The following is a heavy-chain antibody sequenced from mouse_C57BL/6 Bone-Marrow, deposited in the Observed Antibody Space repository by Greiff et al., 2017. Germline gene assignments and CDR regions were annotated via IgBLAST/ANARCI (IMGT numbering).Heavy chain of an antibody. CDR1: GFTFSDYY. CDR3: ARDDYGSSYDWYFDV. J-gene: IGHJ1*03. D-gene: IGHD1-1*01. CDR2: INYDGSST. V-gene: IGHV5-16*01. Sequence: EVQLVESEGGLVQPGSSMKLSCTASGFTFSDYYMALVRQVPEKGLEWVANINYDGSSTYYLDSLKSRFIISRDNAKNILYLQMSSLKSEDTATYYCARDDYGSSYDWYFDVWGTGTTVTVSS.